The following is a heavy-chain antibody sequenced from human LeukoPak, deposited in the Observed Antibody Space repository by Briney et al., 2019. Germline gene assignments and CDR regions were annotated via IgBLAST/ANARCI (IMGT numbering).Heavy chain of an antibody. V-gene: IGHV3-7*03. CDR1: GFTFSSYW. D-gene: IGHD6-19*01. J-gene: IGHJ5*02. CDR3: ARDSSGWFAWGGNWFDP. Sequence: GGSLRLSCAASGFTFSSYWMSWVRQAPGKGLEWVANIKQDGSEKYYVDSVKGRFTISRDNAKNSLYLQMNSLRAEDTAVYYCARDSSGWFAWGGNWFDPWGQGTLVTVSS. CDR2: IKQDGSEK.